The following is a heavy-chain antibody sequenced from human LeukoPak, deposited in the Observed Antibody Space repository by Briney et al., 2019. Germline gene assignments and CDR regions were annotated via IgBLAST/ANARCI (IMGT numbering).Heavy chain of an antibody. Sequence: SGPTLVKPTQTLRLTCAFSGFSLNTSGMCVSWIRQPPGKALEWLARIDWDGDKSYSTSLETRLTISKDTSRNQVVLTMTNMDPVDTATYFCARFRGATGTTDSWGQGTLVTVSS. CDR3: ARFRGATGTTDS. J-gene: IGHJ4*02. V-gene: IGHV2-70*11. D-gene: IGHD1-7*01. CDR1: GFSLNTSGMC. CDR2: IDWDGDK.